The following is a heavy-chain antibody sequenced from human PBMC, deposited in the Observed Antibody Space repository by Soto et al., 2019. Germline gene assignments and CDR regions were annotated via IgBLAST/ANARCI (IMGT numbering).Heavy chain of an antibody. CDR1: GGTISKDY. CDR2: IYYNGNT. Sequence: SETLSLTCTVSGGTISKDYWTWIRQPPGKGLEWIGYIYYNGNTYYNPSLKSRVIISIDTSKTFFSLKLTSVTAADTAVYYCARGPRGQQLTYLGQGTLVTVSS. CDR3: ARGPRGQQLTY. V-gene: IGHV4-59*01. D-gene: IGHD6-13*01. J-gene: IGHJ4*02.